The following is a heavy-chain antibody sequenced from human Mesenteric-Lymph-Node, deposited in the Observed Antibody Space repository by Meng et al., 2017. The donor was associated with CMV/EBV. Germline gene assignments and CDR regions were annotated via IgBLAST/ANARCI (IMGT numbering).Heavy chain of an antibody. V-gene: IGHV1-2*02. CDR2: LSPENGGT. J-gene: IGHJ1*01. D-gene: IGHD2-2*02. Sequence: ASVKVSCKASGYTLTGHYMHWMRQAPGQGLEWMGWLSPENGGTRYAQKFQGRVTMTRDTSTSTVYMELSSLRSEDTAVYYCARGVPAAIRYFQHWGQGTLVTVSS. CDR3: ARGVPAAIRYFQH. CDR1: GYTLTGHY.